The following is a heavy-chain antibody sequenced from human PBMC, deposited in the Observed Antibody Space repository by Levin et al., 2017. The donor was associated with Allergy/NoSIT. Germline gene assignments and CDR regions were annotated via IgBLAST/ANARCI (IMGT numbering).Heavy chain of an antibody. V-gene: IGHV3-30*03. D-gene: IGHD5-18*01. CDR3: ARDRDNYGYDY. CDR2: IRNDGSTQ. CDR1: GFTFRVHG. Sequence: LSLTCAGSGFTFRVHGMHWVRQAPGKGLEWIALIRNDGSTQGYAVTVQGRFTISRDNWRSTLSLQMDSLRAEDTAVYYCARDRDNYGYDYWGQGTRVTVSS. J-gene: IGHJ4*02.